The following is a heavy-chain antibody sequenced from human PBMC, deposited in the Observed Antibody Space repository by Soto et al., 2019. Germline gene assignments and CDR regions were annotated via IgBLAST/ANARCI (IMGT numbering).Heavy chain of an antibody. CDR1: GGSFSGYY. CDR2: INHSGST. J-gene: IGHJ6*02. D-gene: IGHD3-10*01. CDR3: ARSGRTRITMVRGVTRYYYGMDV. Sequence: QVQLQQWGAGLLKPSETLSLTCAVYGGSFSGYYWSWIRQPPGKGLEWIGEINHSGSTNYNPSLKSRVTISVDTSKNQFSLKLSSVTAADTAVYYCARSGRTRITMVRGVTRYYYGMDVGGQGTTVTVSS. V-gene: IGHV4-34*01.